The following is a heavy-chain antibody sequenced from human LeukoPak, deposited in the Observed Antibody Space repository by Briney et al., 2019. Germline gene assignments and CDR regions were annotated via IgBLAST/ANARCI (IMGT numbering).Heavy chain of an antibody. V-gene: IGHV4-34*01. CDR1: GGSFSGYY. CDR2: INHSGST. Sequence: PSETLSLTCAVYGGSFSGYYWSWIPQPPGKGLKWIVEINHSGSTKYNASLKGRVTISLDTSNNQFSVKLRSMTAADTAVYYGTSSYSSGPFDLWGQGTLVIASS. CDR3: TSSYSSGPFDL. J-gene: IGHJ4*02. D-gene: IGHD6-19*01.